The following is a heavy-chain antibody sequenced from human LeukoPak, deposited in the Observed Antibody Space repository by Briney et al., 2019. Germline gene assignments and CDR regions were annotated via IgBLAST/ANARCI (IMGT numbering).Heavy chain of an antibody. Sequence: GGSLRLSCAASGFTFSSYAMHWVRQAPGKGLEWVAVISYDGSNKYYADSVKGRFTISRDNSKNTLYLQLNSLRTEDTAVYYCAKANGITGTTYWYFDLWGRGTLVTVSS. D-gene: IGHD1-7*01. J-gene: IGHJ2*01. CDR1: GFTFSSYA. CDR3: AKANGITGTTYWYFDL. CDR2: ISYDGSNK. V-gene: IGHV3-30*04.